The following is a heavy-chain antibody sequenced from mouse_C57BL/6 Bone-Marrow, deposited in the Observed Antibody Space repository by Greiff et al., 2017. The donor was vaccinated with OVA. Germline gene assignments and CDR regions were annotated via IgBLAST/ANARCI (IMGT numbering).Heavy chain of an antibody. D-gene: IGHD1-1*02. CDR3: ARLGIWSLGYAMDY. CDR2: IYIGNGYT. Sequence: DVKLQESGAELVRPGSSVKMSCKTSGYTFTSYGINWVKQRPGQGLEWIGYIYIGNGYTEYNEKFKGKATLTSDTSSSTAYMQLSSLTSEDSAIYFCARLGIWSLGYAMDYWGQGTSVTVSS. CDR1: GYTFTSYG. J-gene: IGHJ4*01. V-gene: IGHV1-58*01.